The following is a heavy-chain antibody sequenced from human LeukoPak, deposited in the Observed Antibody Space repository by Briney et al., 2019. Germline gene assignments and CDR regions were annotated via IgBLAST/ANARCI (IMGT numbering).Heavy chain of an antibody. Sequence: GSLRLSCAASGFTLSSYWMHWVRQAPGKGLVWVSRMNSDGSSTTYADSVKGRFTISRDNAKNTLYLQMNSLRAEDTAVYHCAREAFNYGDHYFDYWGQGTLVTVSS. D-gene: IGHD4-17*01. J-gene: IGHJ4*02. CDR3: AREAFNYGDHYFDY. V-gene: IGHV3-74*01. CDR1: GFTLSSYW. CDR2: MNSDGSST.